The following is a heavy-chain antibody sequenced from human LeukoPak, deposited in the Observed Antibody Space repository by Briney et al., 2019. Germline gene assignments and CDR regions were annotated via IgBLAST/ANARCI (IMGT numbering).Heavy chain of an antibody. CDR3: AVNTYYDFWSGYYTGIGRDYYFDY. CDR1: GGSISSYY. CDR2: IYTSGST. Sequence: NPSETLSLTCTVSGGSISSYYWSWIRQPAGKGLEWIGRIYTSGSTNYNPSLKSRVTMSVDTSKNQFSLKLSSVTAADTAVYYCAVNTYYDFWSGYYTGIGRDYYFDYWGQGTLVTVSS. V-gene: IGHV4-4*07. D-gene: IGHD3-3*01. J-gene: IGHJ4*02.